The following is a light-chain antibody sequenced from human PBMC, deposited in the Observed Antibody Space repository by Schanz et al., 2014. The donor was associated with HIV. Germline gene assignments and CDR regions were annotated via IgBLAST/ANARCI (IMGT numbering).Light chain of an antibody. V-gene: IGLV2-14*02. J-gene: IGLJ2*01. CDR3: AAWDNTLNGPL. CDR1: SSDIGNYNL. CDR2: DVN. Sequence: QSALTQPASVSGSPGQSITISCTGTSSDIGNYNLVSWFQHHPGEAPKLMIYDVNKRPSAVPDRFSGSKSGNTASLAISGLQSEDEADYYCAAWDNTLNGPLFGGGTKLTVL.